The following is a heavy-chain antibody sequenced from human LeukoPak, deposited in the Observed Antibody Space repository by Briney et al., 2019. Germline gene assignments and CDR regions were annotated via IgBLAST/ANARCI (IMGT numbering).Heavy chain of an antibody. D-gene: IGHD2-15*01. CDR2: MYYSGST. J-gene: IGHJ5*02. CDR3: AREGDVVAARRDWFDP. Sequence: SETLSLTCTVSGGSISSSSYYWGWIRQPPGKGLEWIGSMYYSGSTYYNPSLKSRVTISVDTSKNQFSLKLSSVTAADTAVYYCAREGDVVAARRDWFDPWGQGTLVTVSS. V-gene: IGHV4-39*01. CDR1: GGSISSSSYY.